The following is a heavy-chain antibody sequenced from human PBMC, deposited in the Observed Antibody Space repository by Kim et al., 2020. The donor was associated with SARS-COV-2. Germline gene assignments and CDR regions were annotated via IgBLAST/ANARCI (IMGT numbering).Heavy chain of an antibody. J-gene: IGHJ4*02. CDR3: ARVSMIVVVIMYVFVVVGSEY. CDR2: ISYDGSNK. D-gene: IGHD3-22*01. CDR1: GITFSSYA. Sequence: GGSLRLSCAASGITFSSYAMHWVRQAPGKGLEWVAVISYDGSNKYYADSVKGRFTISRDNSKNTLYLQMNSLRAEDTAVYYCARVSMIVVVIMYVFVVVGSEYWGQGTLVTVSS. V-gene: IGHV3-30-3*01.